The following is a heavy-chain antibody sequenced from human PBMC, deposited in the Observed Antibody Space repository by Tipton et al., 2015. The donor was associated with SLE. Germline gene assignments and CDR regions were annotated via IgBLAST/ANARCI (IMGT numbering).Heavy chain of an antibody. CDR3: ARHIYDTSGGPFDN. CDR2: IYSGGST. D-gene: IGHD3-22*01. V-gene: IGHV3-66*02. CDR1: GFTVSSNY. Sequence: GSLRLSCAASGFTVSSNYMSWVRQAPGKGLEWVSVIYSGGSTYYADSVKGRFTISRDNSKNTLYLQMNSLRAEDTAVYYCARHIYDTSGGPFDNWGQGTLVTVSS. J-gene: IGHJ4*02.